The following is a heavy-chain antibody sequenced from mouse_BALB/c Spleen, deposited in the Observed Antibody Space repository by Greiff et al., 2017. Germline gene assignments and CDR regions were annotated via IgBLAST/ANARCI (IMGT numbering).Heavy chain of an antibody. V-gene: IGHV5-17*02. J-gene: IGHJ1*01. CDR3: ARGGGNFWYFDV. D-gene: IGHD2-1*01. CDR1: GFTFSSFG. Sequence: EVKLMESGGGLVQPGGSRKLSCAASGFTFSSFGMHWVRQAPEKGLEWVAYISSGSSTIYYADTVKGRFTISRDNPKNTLFLQMTSLRSEDTAMYYCARGGGNFWYFDVWGAGTTVTVSS. CDR2: ISSGSSTI.